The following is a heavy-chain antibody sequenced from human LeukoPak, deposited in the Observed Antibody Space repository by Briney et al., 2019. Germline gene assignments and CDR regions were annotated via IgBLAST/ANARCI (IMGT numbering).Heavy chain of an antibody. CDR3: ARAQYSSGWYWGFDH. V-gene: IGHV1-18*01. CDR2: ISGINTNT. CDR1: GYTFSNYG. D-gene: IGHD6-19*01. J-gene: IGHJ4*02. Sequence: ASVKVSCKASGYTFSNYGIHWVRQAPGHGLEWMGWISGINTNTNYAQKVQGRVTMTADTSTATAYMELRSLRSDDTAVYYCARAQYSSGWYWGFDHWGQGTLVTVSS.